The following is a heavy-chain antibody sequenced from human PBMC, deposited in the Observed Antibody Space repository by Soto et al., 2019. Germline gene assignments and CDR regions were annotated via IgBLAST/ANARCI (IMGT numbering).Heavy chain of an antibody. Sequence: GESLKISCKGSGYSFTSYWISWVLQIPGKGLEWMGRIDPSDSYTNYSPSFQGHVTISADKSISTAYLQWSSLKASDTAMYYCASPGAFYDFWSGYPPQGAFDIWGQGTLVTVSS. CDR1: GYSFTSYW. CDR3: ASPGAFYDFWSGYPPQGAFDI. CDR2: IDPSDSYT. V-gene: IGHV5-10-1*01. D-gene: IGHD3-3*01. J-gene: IGHJ3*02.